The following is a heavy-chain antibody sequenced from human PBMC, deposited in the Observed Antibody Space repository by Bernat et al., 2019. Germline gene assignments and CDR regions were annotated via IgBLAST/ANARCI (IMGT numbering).Heavy chain of an antibody. CDR2: ISYDGSNK. V-gene: IGHV3-30-3*01. CDR3: ARGGGKSQLVTRGYYYYYYMDV. D-gene: IGHD6-13*01. CDR1: GFTFSSYA. J-gene: IGHJ6*03. Sequence: QVQLVESGGGVVQPGRSLRLSCAASGFTFSSYAMHWVRQAPGKGLEWVAVISYDGSNKYYADSVKGRFTISRDNSKNTLYLQMNSLRAEDTAVYYCARGGGKSQLVTRGYYYYYYMDVWGKGTTVTVSS.